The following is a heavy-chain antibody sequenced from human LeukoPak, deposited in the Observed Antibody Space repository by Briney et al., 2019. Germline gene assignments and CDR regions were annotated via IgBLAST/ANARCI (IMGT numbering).Heavy chain of an antibody. CDR1: GGTFNTYG. CDR2: IIPTLGIT. CDR3: AYCNTTNCYLTS. J-gene: IGHJ5*02. D-gene: IGHD2-2*01. Sequence: GASVKVSCKASGGTFNTYGIGWVQQAPGQGLEWMGRIIPTLGITNYAQNFQGRVSITADTSTGTVYLDLSTLKSEDTALYYCAYCNTTNCYLTSWGQGTLVTVSS. V-gene: IGHV1-69*04.